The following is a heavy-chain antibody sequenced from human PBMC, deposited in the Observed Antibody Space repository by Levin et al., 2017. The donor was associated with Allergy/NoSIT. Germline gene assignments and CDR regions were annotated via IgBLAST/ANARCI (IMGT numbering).Heavy chain of an antibody. CDR1: GFSFRSFG. D-gene: IGHD6-13*01. Sequence: GGSLRLSCAASGFSFRSFGMHWVRQAPGKGLEWVAVISYDESDKFYADSVKGRFTISRDNTKNTLYLQMNSLRREDAAVYYCAKDVVFGTSSWSLDFWGQATLVTVSS. CDR2: ISYDESDK. J-gene: IGHJ4*02. CDR3: AKDVVFGTSSWSLDF. V-gene: IGHV3-30*18.